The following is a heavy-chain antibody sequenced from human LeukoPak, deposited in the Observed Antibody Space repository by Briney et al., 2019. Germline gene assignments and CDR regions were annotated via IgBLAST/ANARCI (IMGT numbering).Heavy chain of an antibody. CDR2: VSYDGSTK. CDR1: GFTFRSYG. CDR3: AKAETPYTSKSLDY. Sequence: GGSLRLSCAASGFTFRSYGMHWVRQAPGKGLEWVAVVSYDGSTKYYAGSVKGRFTISRDNSKNTLYLQMNGLRAEDTAVYYCAKAETPYTSKSLDYWGQGTLVTVSS. J-gene: IGHJ4*02. D-gene: IGHD3-16*01. V-gene: IGHV3-30*18.